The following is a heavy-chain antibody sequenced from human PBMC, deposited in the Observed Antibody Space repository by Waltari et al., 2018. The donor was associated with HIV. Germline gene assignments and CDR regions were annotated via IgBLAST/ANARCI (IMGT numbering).Heavy chain of an antibody. CDR3: ARVKSSSGRVDYFDY. J-gene: IGHJ4*02. CDR1: GYTFTSYG. D-gene: IGHD6-19*01. Sequence: QVQLVQSGAEVKKPGASVKVSCKASGYTFTSYGISWVRPAPGQGLEWMGWSSAYNGNTNYAQKLQGRVTMTTETSTSTAYMELRSLRSDDTAVYYCARVKSSSGRVDYFDYWGQGTLVTVSS. CDR2: SSAYNGNT. V-gene: IGHV1-18*01.